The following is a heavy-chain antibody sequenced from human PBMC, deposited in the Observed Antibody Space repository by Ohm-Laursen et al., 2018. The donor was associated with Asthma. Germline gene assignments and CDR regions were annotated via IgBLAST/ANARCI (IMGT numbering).Heavy chain of an antibody. J-gene: IGHJ4*02. Sequence: SVKVSCNASGGTFSSYAISWVRQAPGQGLEWMGGIIPIFGTANYAQKFQGRVTITADESTSTAYMELSSLRSEDTAVYYCARTISYDFWSGYWFDYWGQGTLVTVSS. CDR2: IIPIFGTA. CDR1: GGTFSSYA. D-gene: IGHD3-3*01. V-gene: IGHV1-69*13. CDR3: ARTISYDFWSGYWFDY.